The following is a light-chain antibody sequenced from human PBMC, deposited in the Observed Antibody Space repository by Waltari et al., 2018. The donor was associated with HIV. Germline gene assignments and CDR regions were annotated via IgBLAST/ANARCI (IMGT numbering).Light chain of an antibody. CDR1: QSVSSY. Sequence: EIVLTQSPATLSLSPGERANLSCRASQSVSSYLAWYQHKPGQAPRLLIYDASNRATGIPARFSGSGSGTDFTLTISSLEPEDFAVYYCQQRSNWHGEFTFGPGTKVDIK. J-gene: IGKJ3*01. CDR2: DAS. CDR3: QQRSNWHGEFT. V-gene: IGKV3-11*01.